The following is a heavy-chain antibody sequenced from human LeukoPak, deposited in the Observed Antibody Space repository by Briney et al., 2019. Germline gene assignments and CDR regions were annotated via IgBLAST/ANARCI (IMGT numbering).Heavy chain of an antibody. J-gene: IGHJ4*02. CDR2: ISGSGGST. V-gene: IGHV3-23*01. CDR1: GFTFSSYA. Sequence: GGSLRLSCAASGFTFSSYALSWVRQAPGKGLEWVSAISGSGGSTYYADSVKGRFTISRDNSKNTLSLQMNSLRAEDTAVYYCAKEVSSRGVFDYWGQGTLVTVSS. D-gene: IGHD6-13*01. CDR3: AKEVSSRGVFDY.